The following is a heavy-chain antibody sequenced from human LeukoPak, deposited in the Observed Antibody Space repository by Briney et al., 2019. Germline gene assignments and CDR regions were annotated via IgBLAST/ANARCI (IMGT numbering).Heavy chain of an antibody. CDR3: ARENYGSGTADY. CDR2: INWKGGST. CDR1: GFTFDDYG. Sequence: GGSLRLSCAASGFTFDDYGMSWVRQAPGKGLEWVSGINWKGGSTGYADSVEGRFTISRDNAKNSLYLQMNSLRAEDTAVYYCARENYGSGTADYWGQGTLVTVSS. D-gene: IGHD3-10*01. J-gene: IGHJ4*02. V-gene: IGHV3-20*04.